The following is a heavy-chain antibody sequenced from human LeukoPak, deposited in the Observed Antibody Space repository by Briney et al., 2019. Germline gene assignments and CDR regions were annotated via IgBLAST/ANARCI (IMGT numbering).Heavy chain of an antibody. CDR1: GGSFSGYY. V-gene: IGHV4-34*01. CDR2: INHSGST. D-gene: IGHD3-9*01. Sequence: SETLSLTCAVYGGSFSGYYWSWIRQPPGKGLEWIGEINHSGSTNYNPSLKSRVTISVDTSKNQFSLKLSSVTAADTAVYYCARMGILTGYYRYSDYWGQGTLVTVSS. J-gene: IGHJ4*02. CDR3: ARMGILTGYYRYSDY.